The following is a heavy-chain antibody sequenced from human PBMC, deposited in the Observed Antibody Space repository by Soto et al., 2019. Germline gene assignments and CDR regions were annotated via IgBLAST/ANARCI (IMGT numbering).Heavy chain of an antibody. CDR3: ITAYPALVKT. CDR2: IKSLTDGGTT. CDR1: SFTFSHAW. J-gene: IGHJ4*02. V-gene: IGHV3-15*07. Sequence: GGSLRLSCAAFSFTFSHAWMNWVRQAPGKGLEWVGRIKSLTDGGTTDYAAPVKGRFLISRDDSKNTLYLQMSSLKTEDTAVYYCITAYPALVKTWGQGTLVTVSS. D-gene: IGHD5-18*01.